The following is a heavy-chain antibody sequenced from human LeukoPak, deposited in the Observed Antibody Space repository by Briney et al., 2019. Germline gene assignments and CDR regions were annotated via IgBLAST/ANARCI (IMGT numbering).Heavy chain of an antibody. CDR2: ISGSGGST. CDR3: AKGGDFWSGYSRGYYMDV. CDR1: GFTFSSYE. J-gene: IGHJ6*03. Sequence: PGGSLRLSCAASGFTFSSYEMNWVRQAPGKGLEWVSVISGSGGSTYYADSVKGRFTISRDNSKKTLYLQMNSLRAEDTAVYYCAKGGDFWSGYSRGYYMDVWGKGTTVTVSS. D-gene: IGHD3-3*01. V-gene: IGHV3-23*01.